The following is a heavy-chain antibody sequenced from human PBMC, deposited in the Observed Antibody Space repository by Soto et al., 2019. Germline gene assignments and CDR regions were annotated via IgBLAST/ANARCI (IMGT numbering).Heavy chain of an antibody. CDR1: GFTFSDHY. D-gene: IGHD2-21*02. CDR2: IRNKANSYTT. Sequence: EVQLVESGGGLVQPGGSLRLSCAASGFTFSDHYMDWVRHAPGRGLEWVGRIRNKANSYTTQYAASVKGRFTISSDDSENSLYLQMNSLKTEDTAVYYCARVKVRIVTSIFDYWGQGTLVTVSS. J-gene: IGHJ4*02. V-gene: IGHV3-72*01. CDR3: ARVKVRIVTSIFDY.